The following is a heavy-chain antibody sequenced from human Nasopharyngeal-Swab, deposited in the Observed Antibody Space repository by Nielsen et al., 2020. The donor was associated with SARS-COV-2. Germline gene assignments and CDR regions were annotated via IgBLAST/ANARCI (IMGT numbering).Heavy chain of an antibody. CDR1: GGSISSSSYY. Sequence: SETLSLTCTVSGGSISSSSYYWGWIRQPQGKGLEWIGSIYYSGSTYYNPSLKSRVTISVDTSKNQFSLKLSSVTAADTALYYCVGSSWYGDYYYYYGIDVWGQGTTVTVSS. CDR2: IYYSGST. CDR3: VGSSWYGDYYYYYGIDV. J-gene: IGHJ6*02. V-gene: IGHV4-39*07. D-gene: IGHD6-13*01.